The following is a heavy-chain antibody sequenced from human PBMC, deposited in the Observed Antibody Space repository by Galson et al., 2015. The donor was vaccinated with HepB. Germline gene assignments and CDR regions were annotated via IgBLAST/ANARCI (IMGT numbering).Heavy chain of an antibody. J-gene: IGHJ4*02. Sequence: SLRLSCAASGFTFSSYALHWVRQAPGRGLEWVALIAYDGSDKYYADSVKGRFTISRDDSKNTFYLQMNSLRLEDTAVYYCARRNDYGDYWGQGTLVTVSS. CDR1: GFTFSSYA. V-gene: IGHV3-30*04. CDR3: ARRNDYGDY. CDR2: IAYDGSDK.